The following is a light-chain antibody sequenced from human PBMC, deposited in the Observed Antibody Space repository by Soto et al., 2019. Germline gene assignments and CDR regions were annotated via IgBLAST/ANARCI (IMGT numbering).Light chain of an antibody. J-gene: IGKJ4*01. Sequence: EIVLTQSPGTLSLSPGERATLSCRASQSVSNNYLAWYQQIPGQAPRLLIYGASSRATGIPDRLSGSGSGTDFPLTISRLEPEDFAVYYCQQYGSSPLTFGGGTKVEIK. CDR2: GAS. CDR3: QQYGSSPLT. V-gene: IGKV3-20*01. CDR1: QSVSNNY.